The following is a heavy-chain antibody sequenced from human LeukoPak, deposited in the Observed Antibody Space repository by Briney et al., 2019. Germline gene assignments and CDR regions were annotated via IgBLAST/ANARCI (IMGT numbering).Heavy chain of an antibody. D-gene: IGHD3-22*01. CDR1: VGSISGSLYD. CDR3: ARSTFSDYSPPDY. Sequence: PSEPLSHTRALSVGSISGSLYDLGWVRHPPRNGLEWIVGLYMSGNTYYHTCLKSRVSMSLDMSKNTFSLNLCCLTAAHTAIYYCARSTFSDYSPPDYSGPGTLATVSS. J-gene: IGHJ4*01. CDR2: LYMSGNT. V-gene: IGHV4-39*02.